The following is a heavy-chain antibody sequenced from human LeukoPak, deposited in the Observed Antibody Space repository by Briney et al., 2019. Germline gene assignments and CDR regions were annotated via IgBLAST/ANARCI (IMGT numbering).Heavy chain of an antibody. J-gene: IGHJ3*02. Sequence: GGSLRLSCAASGFTFSSYAVSWVRQAPGKGLEWVSAISGSGGSTYYADSVKGRFTISRDNSKNTLYLQMNSLRAEDTAVYYCAKDRVGFGIYSSSQKDAFDIWGQGTMVTVSS. V-gene: IGHV3-23*01. CDR1: GFTFSSYA. D-gene: IGHD6-6*01. CDR3: AKDRVGFGIYSSSQKDAFDI. CDR2: ISGSGGST.